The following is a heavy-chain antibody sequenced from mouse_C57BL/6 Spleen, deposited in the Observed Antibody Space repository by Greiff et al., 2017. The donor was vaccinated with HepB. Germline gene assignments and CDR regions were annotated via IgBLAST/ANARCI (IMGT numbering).Heavy chain of an antibody. CDR3: ARDEPPLDY. CDR2: ISDGGSYT. Sequence: EVKVVESGGGLVKPGGSLKLSCAASGFTFSSYAMSWVRQTPEKRLEWVATISDGGSYTYYPDNVKGRFTISRDNAKNNLYLQMSHLKSEDTAMYYCARDEPPLDYWGQGTTLTVSS. V-gene: IGHV5-4*01. J-gene: IGHJ2*01. CDR1: GFTFSSYA.